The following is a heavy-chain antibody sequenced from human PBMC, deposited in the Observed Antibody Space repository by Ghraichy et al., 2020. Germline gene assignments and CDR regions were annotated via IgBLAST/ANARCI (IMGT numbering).Heavy chain of an antibody. V-gene: IGHV3-74*03. J-gene: IGHJ6*02. Sequence: GGSLRLSCAASGFTISAYWMHWVRQTPGEGLLWVSRISTDGRSTMYADSVKGRFTISRDNAKNMLYLQMNSLRAEDTAVYYCVRDGILPDNYYGMDVWGQGTTVIVSS. CDR2: ISTDGRST. CDR1: GFTISAYW. CDR3: VRDGILPDNYYGMDV. D-gene: IGHD3-3*02.